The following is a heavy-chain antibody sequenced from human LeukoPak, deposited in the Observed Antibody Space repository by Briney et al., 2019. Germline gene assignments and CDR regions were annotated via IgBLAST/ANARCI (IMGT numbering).Heavy chain of an antibody. V-gene: IGHV3-30*02. CDR3: AKDEDYYGSGAYDY. CDR1: GFTFSSYG. CDR2: IHHDGSNK. D-gene: IGHD3-10*01. Sequence: PGGSLRLSCAASGFTFSSYGMHWVRQAPGKGLDWVAFIHHDGSNKYYADSVKGRFTISRDNSKNTLYLQMNSLRAEDTAVYYCAKDEDYYGSGAYDYWGQGTLVTVSS. J-gene: IGHJ4*02.